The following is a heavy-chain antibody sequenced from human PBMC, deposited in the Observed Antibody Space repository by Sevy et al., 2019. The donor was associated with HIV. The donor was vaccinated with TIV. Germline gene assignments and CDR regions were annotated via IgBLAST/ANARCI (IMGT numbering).Heavy chain of an antibody. Sequence: GGSLRLSCAASGFTFDDYAMHWVRQAPGKGLEWVSGISWNSGSIGYADSVKGRFTISRDNAKNSLYLQMNSLRAEDTALYYWAKELGVEVAGTGGLNYWGQGTLVTVSS. CDR1: GFTFDDYA. D-gene: IGHD6-19*01. J-gene: IGHJ4*02. CDR2: ISWNSGSI. V-gene: IGHV3-9*01. CDR3: AKELGVEVAGTGGLNY.